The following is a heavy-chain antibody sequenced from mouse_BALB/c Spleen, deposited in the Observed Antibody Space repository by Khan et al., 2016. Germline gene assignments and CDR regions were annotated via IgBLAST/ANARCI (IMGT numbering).Heavy chain of an antibody. CDR3: TRAGYDYTFAY. CDR1: GYTFTSYY. D-gene: IGHD2-4*01. J-gene: IGHJ3*01. Sequence: QVQLKESGAELVKPGASVKLSCKASGYTFTSYYMYWVKQRPGQGLEWIGEINPSNGDTNFNERFKSKATLTVDKSSSTTYMQFSSLTSEDSAVYYCTRAGYDYTFAYWGQGTLVTVSA. V-gene: IGHV1S81*02. CDR2: INPSNGDT.